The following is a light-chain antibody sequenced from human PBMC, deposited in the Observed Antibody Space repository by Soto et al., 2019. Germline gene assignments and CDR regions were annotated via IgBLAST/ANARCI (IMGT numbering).Light chain of an antibody. Sequence: DIPMTQSPSTLSGSVGDRVTITCRASQTISNWLAWYQQKPGKAPKLLIYDASSLESGVPSRFSGSGSGTEFTLTISSLQPDDFATYYCQQYNSYWRTFGQGTKVEIK. CDR3: QQYNSYWRT. V-gene: IGKV1-5*01. CDR1: QTISNW. CDR2: DAS. J-gene: IGKJ1*01.